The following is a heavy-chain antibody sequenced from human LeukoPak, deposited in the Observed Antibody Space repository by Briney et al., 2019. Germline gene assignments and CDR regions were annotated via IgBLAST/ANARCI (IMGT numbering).Heavy chain of an antibody. CDR2: MYTLGNT. Sequence: GGSLRLSCAASGFTVSTNYMTWIRQAPGKGLEWVSVMYTLGNTNYADSVRGRFTISRANSKNTLYLQMNSLRAEDKAVYNVANEVNDSVDLFDSWGRETLVTVS. CDR1: GFTVSTNY. D-gene: IGHD3-16*01. V-gene: IGHV3-66*03. J-gene: IGHJ4*02. CDR3: ANEVNDSVDLFDS.